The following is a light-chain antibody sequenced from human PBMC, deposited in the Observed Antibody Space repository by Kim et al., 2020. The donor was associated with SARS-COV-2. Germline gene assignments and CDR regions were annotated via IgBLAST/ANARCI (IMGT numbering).Light chain of an antibody. CDR1: SSNIGSNY. CDR2: DNN. V-gene: IGLV1-51*01. Sequence: QSVLTQPPSVSAAPGQKVTISCSGSSSNIGSNYVSWYQQLPGTAPKLLIYDNNKRPSGIPDRFSGSKSGTSATLGITGLQTGDEADYYCGTWDGSLSVFVFGTGTKVTVL. J-gene: IGLJ1*01. CDR3: GTWDGSLSVFV.